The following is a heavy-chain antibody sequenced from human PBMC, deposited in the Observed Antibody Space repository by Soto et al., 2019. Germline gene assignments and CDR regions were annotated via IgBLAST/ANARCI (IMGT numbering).Heavy chain of an antibody. Sequence: QVQLVQSGAEVRKPGSSVKVSCKALGGTFSRYAFSWVRQAPGQGLEWMGRIIPISGTSNYAQKFHGRVTITADKSTTTAYMEVSGLSSDDTAVYYCARESPLYGGSTGHFDYWGQGTLVTVSS. J-gene: IGHJ4*02. D-gene: IGHD3-10*01. CDR2: IIPISGTS. V-gene: IGHV1-69*06. CDR1: GGTFSRYA. CDR3: ARESPLYGGSTGHFDY.